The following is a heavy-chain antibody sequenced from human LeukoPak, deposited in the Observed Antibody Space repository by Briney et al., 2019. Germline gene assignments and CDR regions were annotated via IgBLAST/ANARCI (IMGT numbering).Heavy chain of an antibody. J-gene: IGHJ4*02. CDR2: IYYSGST. D-gene: IGHD3-3*01. CDR3: ARVLRYYDFWSGYYATNSIDY. Sequence: PSETLSLTCTVSGGSISSSSYYWGWIRQPPGKVLEWIGSIYYSGSTYYNPSLKSRVTISVDTSKNQFSLKLSSVTAADTAVYYCARVLRYYDFWSGYYATNSIDYWGQGTLVTVSS. CDR1: GGSISSSSYY. V-gene: IGHV4-39*07.